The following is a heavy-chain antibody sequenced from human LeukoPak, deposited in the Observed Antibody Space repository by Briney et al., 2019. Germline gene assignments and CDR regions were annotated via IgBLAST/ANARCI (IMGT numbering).Heavy chain of an antibody. D-gene: IGHD3-22*01. V-gene: IGHV3-20*04. CDR2: INWSGGST. CDR3: AGTVWGYYYWGGFDY. Sequence: PGGSLRLSCAASGFTFDDYGMSWVRQAPGKGLEWVSGINWSGGSTGYADSVKGRFTISRDNAKNPLYLQMNSLRAEDTAVYYCAGTVWGYYYWGGFDYWGQGTLVTVSS. J-gene: IGHJ4*02. CDR1: GFTFDDYG.